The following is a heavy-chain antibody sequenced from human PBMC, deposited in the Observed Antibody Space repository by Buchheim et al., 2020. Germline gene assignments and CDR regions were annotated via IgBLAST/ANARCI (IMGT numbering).Heavy chain of an antibody. D-gene: IGHD1-1*01. CDR2: IRQDGNEK. V-gene: IGHV3-7*01. Sequence: EVQLAESGGGLVQPGGSLILSCADSRFTISSYWMNWVRQAPGKGLEWVASIRQDGNEKYYVDSVKGRFTISRDNAKNSLHLQMNSLRAEDTAVYYCARGTVYGMDAWGQGTT. CDR1: RFTISSYW. CDR3: ARGTVYGMDA. J-gene: IGHJ6*02.